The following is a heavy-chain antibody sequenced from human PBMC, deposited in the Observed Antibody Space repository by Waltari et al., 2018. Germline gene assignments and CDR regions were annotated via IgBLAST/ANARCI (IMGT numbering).Heavy chain of an antibody. CDR3: ARGRYGAGSYSDYDY. CDR2: ISSRGSAT. D-gene: IGHD3-10*01. CDR1: GFTFTQYT. J-gene: IGHJ4*02. V-gene: IGHV3-48*01. Sequence: EVQMLESGGGLVEPGGSLRLSCTTSGFTFTQYTMSWVRQTPTRWLEWVSYISSRGSATHYADSVRGRFTISRDSAKGSVYLQMNNLRADDAAMYYCARGRYGAGSYSDYDYWGQGTLVTVSS.